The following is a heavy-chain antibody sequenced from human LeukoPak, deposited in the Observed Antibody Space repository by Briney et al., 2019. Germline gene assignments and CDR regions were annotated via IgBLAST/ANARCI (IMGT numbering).Heavy chain of an antibody. D-gene: IGHD3-10*01. V-gene: IGHV3-53*01. J-gene: IGHJ4*02. Sequence: PGGSLRLSCAASGFTVSSNYMSWVRQAPGKGLEWVSVIYSGGSTYYADSVKGRFTISRDNSKNTLYLQMNSLGAEDTAVYYCARSPMVRGVEYWGQGTLVTVSS. CDR2: IYSGGST. CDR3: ARSPMVRGVEY. CDR1: GFTVSSNY.